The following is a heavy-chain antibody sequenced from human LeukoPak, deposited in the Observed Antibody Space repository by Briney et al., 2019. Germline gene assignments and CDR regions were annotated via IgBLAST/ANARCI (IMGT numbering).Heavy chain of an antibody. J-gene: IGHJ4*02. D-gene: IGHD3-10*01. CDR1: GFTFSSYA. V-gene: IGHV3-48*04. CDR3: AREILGKYYYGSGFDY. CDR2: ISSSGSTI. Sequence: GSLRLSCAASGFTFSSYAMSWVRQAPGKGLEWVSYISSSGSTIYYADSVKGRFTISRDNAKNSLYLQMNCLRAEDTALYYCAREILGKYYYGSGFDYWGQGTLVTVSS.